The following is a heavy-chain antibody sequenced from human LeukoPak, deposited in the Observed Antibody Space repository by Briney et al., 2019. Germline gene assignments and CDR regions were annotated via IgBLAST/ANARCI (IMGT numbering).Heavy chain of an antibody. CDR1: GYTFTGYY. V-gene: IGHV1-18*04. D-gene: IGHD1-26*01. Sequence: GASVKVSCKASGYTFTGYYMHWVRQAPGQGLEWMGWISAYNGNTNYAQKLQGRVTMTTDTSTSTAYMELRSLRSDDTAVYYCARVVMSYSGSYGPYYYYYYYYMDVWGKGTTVTVSS. CDR3: ARVVMSYSGSYGPYYYYYYYYMDV. CDR2: ISAYNGNT. J-gene: IGHJ6*03.